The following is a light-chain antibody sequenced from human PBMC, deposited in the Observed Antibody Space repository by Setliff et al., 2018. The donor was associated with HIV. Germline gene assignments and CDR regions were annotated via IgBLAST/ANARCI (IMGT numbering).Light chain of an antibody. CDR1: SNDVGPYNY. CDR3: CSYAGAYSFGV. V-gene: IGLV2-11*01. CDR2: DVT. J-gene: IGLJ1*01. Sequence: QSVLTQPRSVSGSPGQSVTISCTGTSNDVGPYNYVSWYQQHPGKAPKLLIFDVTTRPSGVPDRFSGSESGNTASLTISGLQAEDEADYYCCSYAGAYSFGVFGTGTKVTVL.